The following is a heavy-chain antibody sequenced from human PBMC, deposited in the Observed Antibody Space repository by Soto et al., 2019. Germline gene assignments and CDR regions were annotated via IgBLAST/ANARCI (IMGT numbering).Heavy chain of an antibody. V-gene: IGHV1-8*01. Sequence: QVQLVQSGAEVKKPGASVKVSCKASGYTFTSYDINWVRQATGQGLEWMGWMNPNSGNTGYAQKFXGXVXMSXNTSISTAYMELSSLRSEDTTVYYCARGGRISGVYWGQGTLVTVSS. CDR3: ARGGRISGVY. J-gene: IGHJ4*02. D-gene: IGHD1-26*01. CDR2: MNPNSGNT. CDR1: GYTFTSYD.